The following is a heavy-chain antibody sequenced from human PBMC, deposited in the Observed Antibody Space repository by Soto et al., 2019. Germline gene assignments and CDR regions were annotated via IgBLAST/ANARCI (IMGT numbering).Heavy chain of an antibody. D-gene: IGHD2-15*01. CDR1: GYSFGNYW. Sequence: PGESLKISCKGSGYSFGNYWIGWARQMPGKGLEWMGIIDPGDSETKYSPSFQGQVSISADKSINTAYLQWSSLKASDTAMYYCARHQKVVARGTYYMDVWGNGTTVTVSS. J-gene: IGHJ6*03. CDR3: ARHQKVVARGTYYMDV. V-gene: IGHV5-51*01. CDR2: IDPGDSET.